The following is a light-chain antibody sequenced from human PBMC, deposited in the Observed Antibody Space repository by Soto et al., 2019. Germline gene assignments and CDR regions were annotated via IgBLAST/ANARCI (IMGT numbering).Light chain of an antibody. Sequence: DIVMTQSPDSLAVSLGERATINCKSSQSVLLTSNNKNYLAWYQQKPGQPPKVLISWSSTRESGVPDRFSGSGSGPDFTLTIARLQAGDVAVYYCQQYYTTVTFGGGTKVEIK. J-gene: IGKJ4*01. V-gene: IGKV4-1*01. CDR1: QSVLLTSNNKNY. CDR3: QQYYTTVT. CDR2: WSS.